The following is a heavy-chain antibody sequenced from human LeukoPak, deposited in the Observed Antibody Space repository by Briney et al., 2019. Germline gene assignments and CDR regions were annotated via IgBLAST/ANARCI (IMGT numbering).Heavy chain of an antibody. J-gene: IGHJ4*02. CDR2: IYYSGST. CDR1: GGSISSGTYY. CDR3: ARGTVRHYFDY. V-gene: IGHV4-61*01. D-gene: IGHD4-11*01. Sequence: PSETLSLTCTVSGGSISSGTYYWSWIRQPPGKGLEWIGYIYYSGSTNYNPSLKSRVTISVDTSKNQFSLKLSSVTAADTAVYYCARGTVRHYFDYWGQGTLVTVSS.